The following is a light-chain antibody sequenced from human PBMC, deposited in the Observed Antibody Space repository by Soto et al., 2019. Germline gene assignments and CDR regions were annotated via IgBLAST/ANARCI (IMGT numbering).Light chain of an antibody. V-gene: IGLV1-47*01. J-gene: IGLJ1*01. CDR2: RNN. Sequence: QSVLTQPPSASGTPGQRVTISCSGSSSNIGSNYVYWYQQLPGTAPKLPIYRNNQRPSGVPDRFSGSKSGTSASLAISGLRSEPEAAYYCAARDMSLRGRVGTGAKVAV. CDR1: SSNIGSNY. CDR3: AARDMSLRGR.